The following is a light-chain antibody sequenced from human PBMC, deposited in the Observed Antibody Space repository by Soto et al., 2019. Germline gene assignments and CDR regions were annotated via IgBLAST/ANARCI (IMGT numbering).Light chain of an antibody. J-gene: IGLJ2*01. V-gene: IGLV2-23*02. CDR2: EVS. CDR3: CSYAGSSTHVV. Sequence: QSALTQPASVSGSPGQSITISCTGISSDVGSYNLVSWYQQHPGKAPKLMIYEVSKRPSGVSNRFSGSKSGNTASLTISGLQAEDEADYYCCSYAGSSTHVVFGGGTKAHRP. CDR1: SSDVGSYNL.